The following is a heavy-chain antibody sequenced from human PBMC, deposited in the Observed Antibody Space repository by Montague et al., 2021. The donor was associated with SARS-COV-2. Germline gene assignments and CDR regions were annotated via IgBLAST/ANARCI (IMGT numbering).Heavy chain of an antibody. CDR3: ARDPWRITILGVVTRYGMDV. Sequence: SETLSLTCIVSGGSVSSGSYYWSWIRQPPGKGLERIGYIYYSGSTNYNPSLKSRVTISVDTSKNQFSLKLSSVTAADTAVYYCARDPWRITILGVVTRYGMDVWGQGTTVTVSS. CDR1: GGSVSSGSYY. CDR2: IYYSGST. V-gene: IGHV4-61*01. J-gene: IGHJ6*02. D-gene: IGHD3-3*01.